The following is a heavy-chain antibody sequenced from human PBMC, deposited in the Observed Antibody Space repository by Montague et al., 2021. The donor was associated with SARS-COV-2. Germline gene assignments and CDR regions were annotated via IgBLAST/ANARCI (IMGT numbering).Heavy chain of an antibody. CDR1: GGSISSSNW. V-gene: IGHV4-4*02. Sequence: SETLSLTCAVSGGSISSSNWWSWVRQPPGKGLEWIGEIYHSGSTNYNPSLKSRVTISVDKSKNQFSLKLSSVTAADTAVYYCARHALGYFDWLNEGYFDYWGQGTLVTVSS. CDR2: IYHSGST. J-gene: IGHJ4*02. D-gene: IGHD3-9*01. CDR3: ARHALGYFDWLNEGYFDY.